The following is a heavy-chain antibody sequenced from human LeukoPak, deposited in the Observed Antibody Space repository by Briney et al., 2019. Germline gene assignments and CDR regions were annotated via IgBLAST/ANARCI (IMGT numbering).Heavy chain of an antibody. J-gene: IGHJ4*02. CDR2: IWYDGSNK. Sequence: GRSLRLSCAASGFTFSSYGMHWVRQAPGKGLEWVAVIWYDGSNKYYADSVKGRFTISRDNSKNTLYLQMNSLRAEDTAVCYCARDGSSGWYWVDYWGQGTLVTVSS. CDR1: GFTFSSYG. V-gene: IGHV3-33*01. CDR3: ARDGSSGWYWVDY. D-gene: IGHD6-19*01.